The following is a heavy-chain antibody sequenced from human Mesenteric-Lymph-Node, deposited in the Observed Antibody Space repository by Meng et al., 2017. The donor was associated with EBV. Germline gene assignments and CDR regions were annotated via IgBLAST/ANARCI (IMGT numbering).Heavy chain of an antibody. D-gene: IGHD5-12*01. Sequence: QLQLQESGPGLLXXXXXLXLTXTVSGGSISSDTYYWGWIRQPPRKGLEWIGSVFYIGSTYYNPSLKSRVTISIDTSKNQFSLKLSSVTAADTAIYYCARDRASGYGLSDYWGQGSLVTVSS. CDR3: ARDRASGYGLSDY. V-gene: IGHV4-39*07. J-gene: IGHJ4*02. CDR2: VFYIGST. CDR1: GGSISSDTYY.